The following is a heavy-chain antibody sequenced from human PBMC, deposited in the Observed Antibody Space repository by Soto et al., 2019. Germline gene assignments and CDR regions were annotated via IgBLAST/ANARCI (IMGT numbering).Heavy chain of an antibody. D-gene: IGHD2-8*01. J-gene: IGHJ6*02. CDR1: GFTFSNYC. CDR2: VSANNGHT. CDR3: ARDIESVTAKHFFYYYAMDV. V-gene: IGHV1-18*01. Sequence: ASVKVSCKASGFTFSNYCLNWVRQAPGQGLEWMGWVSANNGHTNYAQNLQGRVSMTTDTSTSTAYMELRGLTFDDTAVYYCARDIESVTAKHFFYYYAMDVWGQGTTVTVSS.